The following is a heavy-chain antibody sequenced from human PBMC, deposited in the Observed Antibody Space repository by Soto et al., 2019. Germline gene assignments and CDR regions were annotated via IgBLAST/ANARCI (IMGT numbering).Heavy chain of an antibody. D-gene: IGHD1-26*01. CDR1: GGSISSYY. CDR3: ARSLVGATTLGFDY. CDR2: IYYSGST. J-gene: IGHJ4*02. V-gene: IGHV4-59*08. Sequence: PSETLSLTCTVSGGSISSYYWSWIRQPPGKGLEWIGYIYYSGSTYYNPSLKSRVTISVDTSKNQFSLKLSSVTAADTAVYYCARSLVGATTLGFDYWGQGTLVTVPQ.